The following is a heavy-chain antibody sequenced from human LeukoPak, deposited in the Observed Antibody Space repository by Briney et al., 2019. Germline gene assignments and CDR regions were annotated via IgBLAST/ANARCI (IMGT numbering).Heavy chain of an antibody. V-gene: IGHV3-74*01. CDR3: ARELNWGIDY. D-gene: IGHD7-27*01. Sequence: GGSLRLSCAVSGFTFKLYWMHWVRQAPGKGPVWVSRINDDGSDTTYADSVKGRFTISRDDAKNSLYLQMNSLRAEDTAVYYCARELNWGIDYWGQGTLVTVSS. CDR2: INDDGSDT. CDR1: GFTFKLYW. J-gene: IGHJ4*02.